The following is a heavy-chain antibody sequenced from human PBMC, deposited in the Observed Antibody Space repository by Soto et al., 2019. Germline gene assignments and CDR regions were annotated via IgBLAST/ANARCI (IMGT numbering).Heavy chain of an antibody. CDR2: INPSNAKT. J-gene: IGHJ5*01. D-gene: IGHD3-3*01. Sequence: ASVKVSCKASGYTFTTYYMHWVRQAPGQGLEWMGIINPSNAKTSYAQKFQGRVTMTSEMSTSTVYMELSGLRSEDTAVYYCARDGGYNFWSGYPINWFDSWGQGTPVTVSS. V-gene: IGHV1-46*01. CDR1: GYTFTTYY. CDR3: ARDGGYNFWSGYPINWFDS.